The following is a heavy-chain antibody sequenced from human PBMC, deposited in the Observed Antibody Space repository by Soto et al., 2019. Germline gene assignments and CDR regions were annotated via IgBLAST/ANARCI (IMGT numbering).Heavy chain of an antibody. CDR3: ARASGTGVGTTSY. Sequence: QVHLVQSGPEVKKPGASAKVSCKASGYTFSNYGISWMRQVPGQGLEWMGWISAYNGETKYAQKFQGRVTMTTEISTNTAYMELGSLRSDDTAVYHCARASGTGVGTTSYWGQGTLVTVSS. V-gene: IGHV1-18*01. CDR2: ISAYNGET. J-gene: IGHJ4*02. D-gene: IGHD1-26*01. CDR1: GYTFSNYG.